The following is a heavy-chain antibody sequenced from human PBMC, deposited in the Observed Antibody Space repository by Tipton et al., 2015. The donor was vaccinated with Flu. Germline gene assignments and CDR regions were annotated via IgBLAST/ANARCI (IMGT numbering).Heavy chain of an antibody. Sequence: LRLSCTVSGGSISSYYWSWIRQPPGKGLEWIGDIYYSGSTNYNPSLKSRVTISVDTSKNQFSLKLSSVTAADRAVYYCARGENDGAASSWFDPWGQGTLVTVSS. J-gene: IGHJ5*02. CDR3: ARGENDGAASSWFDP. CDR1: GGSISSYY. V-gene: IGHV4-59*01. D-gene: IGHD6-13*01. CDR2: IYYSGST.